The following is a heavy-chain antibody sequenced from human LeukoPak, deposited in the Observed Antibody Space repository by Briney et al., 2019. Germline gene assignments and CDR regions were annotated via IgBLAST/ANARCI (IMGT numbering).Heavy chain of an antibody. J-gene: IGHJ4*02. D-gene: IGHD2-2*01. Sequence: PSETLSLTCTVSGGSISSSSYYWGWIRQPPGKGLEWIGSIYYSGSTYYNPSLKSRVTISVDTSKNQFSLKLSSVTAADTAVYYCASDTLGYCSSTSCPDYWGQGTLVTVSS. CDR1: GGSISSSSYY. V-gene: IGHV4-39*01. CDR2: IYYSGST. CDR3: ASDTLGYCSSTSCPDY.